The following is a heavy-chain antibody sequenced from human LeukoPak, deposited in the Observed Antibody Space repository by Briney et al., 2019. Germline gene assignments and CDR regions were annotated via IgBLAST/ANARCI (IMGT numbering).Heavy chain of an antibody. D-gene: IGHD5-18*01. Sequence: PGGSLRLSCAASGFTVSSNYMSWVRQAPGKGLEWVSVIYSGGSTYYADSVKGRFTISRDNSKNTLYLQMNSLRAEDTAVYFCASLDTAMVQRGHYYYMNVWGKGTTVTVSS. J-gene: IGHJ6*03. V-gene: IGHV3-53*01. CDR3: ASLDTAMVQRGHYYYMNV. CDR1: GFTVSSNY. CDR2: IYSGGST.